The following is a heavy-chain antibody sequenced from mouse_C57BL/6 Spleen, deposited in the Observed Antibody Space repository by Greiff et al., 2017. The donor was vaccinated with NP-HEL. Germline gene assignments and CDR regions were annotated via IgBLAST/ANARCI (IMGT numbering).Heavy chain of an antibody. CDR2: IYIGNGYT. Sequence: EVKLQQSGAELVRPGSSVKMSCKTSGYTFTSYGINWVKQRPGQGLEWIGYIYIGNGYTEYNEKFKGKATLTSDTSSSTAYMQLSSLTSEDSAIYFCARRKAYYGSSYDWYFDVWGTGTTVTVSS. D-gene: IGHD1-1*01. V-gene: IGHV1-58*01. CDR1: GYTFTSYG. J-gene: IGHJ1*03. CDR3: ARRKAYYGSSYDWYFDV.